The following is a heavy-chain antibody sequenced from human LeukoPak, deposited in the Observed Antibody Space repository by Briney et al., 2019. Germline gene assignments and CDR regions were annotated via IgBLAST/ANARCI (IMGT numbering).Heavy chain of an antibody. V-gene: IGHV4-4*07. CDR3: ARESKSYYGSGFHHDS. CDR1: GDSIRNYF. J-gene: IGHJ5*02. CDR2: IYTSGST. Sequence: SETLSLTCTVSGDSIRNYFWSWIRQPAGKGLEWIGRIYTSGSTDYNPSLKSRVTLSVDTSKNQFSLKLWSVTAADTAVYYCARESKSYYGSGFHHDSWGQGTLVTVSS. D-gene: IGHD2-15*01.